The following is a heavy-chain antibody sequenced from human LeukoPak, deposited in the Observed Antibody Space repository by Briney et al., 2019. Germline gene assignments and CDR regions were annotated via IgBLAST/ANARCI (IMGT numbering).Heavy chain of an antibody. CDR2: IKQDGSEK. J-gene: IGHJ4*02. CDR1: GFTFSRYW. CDR3: VRALGSSSADF. Sequence: GGSLRLSCAASGFTFSRYWMSWVRQAPGEGLEWVGNIKQDGSEKYYVDSVKGRFTISRDNAKNSLSLQMDSLRGEDTAVYFCVRALGSSSADFWGQGTLVTVSS. D-gene: IGHD6-6*01. V-gene: IGHV3-7*01.